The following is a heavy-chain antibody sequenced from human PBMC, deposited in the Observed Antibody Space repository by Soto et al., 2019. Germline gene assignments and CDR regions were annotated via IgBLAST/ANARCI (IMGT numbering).Heavy chain of an antibody. Sequence: SETLSLTCTVSGGSISSGDYYWSWIRQPPGKGLEWIGYIYYSGSTYYNPSLKSRVTISVDTSKNQFSLKLSSVTAADTAVYYCARSVSGVVVIDRGGDDYFDYWGQGTLVTVSS. CDR2: IYYSGST. CDR1: GGSISSGDYY. V-gene: IGHV4-30-4*01. D-gene: IGHD3-22*01. J-gene: IGHJ4*02. CDR3: ARSVSGVVVIDRGGDDYFDY.